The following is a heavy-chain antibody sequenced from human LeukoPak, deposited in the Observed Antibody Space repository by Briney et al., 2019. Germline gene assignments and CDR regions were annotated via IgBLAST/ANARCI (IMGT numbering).Heavy chain of an antibody. CDR2: FNPYSGAS. Sequence: ASVKVSCKASGYTFTDYYMHWVRQAPGQGLEWVGSFNPYSGASKYAQKLQGRVTMTGDTSISTAYLQLGRVIGDDTAVYYCAKNGDYGYAMDVWGQGTTVAVSS. D-gene: IGHD4-17*01. V-gene: IGHV1-2*02. CDR3: AKNGDYGYAMDV. J-gene: IGHJ6*02. CDR1: GYTFTDYY.